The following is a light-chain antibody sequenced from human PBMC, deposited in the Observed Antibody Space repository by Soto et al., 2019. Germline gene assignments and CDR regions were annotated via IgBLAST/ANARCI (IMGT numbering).Light chain of an antibody. CDR3: NSYVGSNNYV. Sequence: QSVLAQPPSASGSPGQSVTISCIGTASDIGRYNYVSWYQHHPGKAPKLIIYEVTKRPSGVPDRSSGSKSGNTASLTVSGLQADDEADYYCNSYVGSNNYVFGTGTKVTVL. V-gene: IGLV2-8*01. CDR2: EVT. J-gene: IGLJ1*01. CDR1: ASDIGRYNY.